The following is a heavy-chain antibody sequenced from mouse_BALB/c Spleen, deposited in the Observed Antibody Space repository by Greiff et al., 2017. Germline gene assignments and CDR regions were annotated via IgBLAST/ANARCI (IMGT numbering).Heavy chain of an antibody. J-gene: IGHJ3*01. CDR2: ILPGSGST. D-gene: IGHD2-12*01. Sequence: QVQLKQSGAELMKPGASVKISCKATGYTFSSYWIEWVKQRPGHGLEWIGEILPGSGSTNYNEKFKGKATFTADTSSNTAYMQLSSLTSEDSAVYYCARGHYKLAYWGQGTLVTVSA. V-gene: IGHV1-9*01. CDR3: ARGHYKLAY. CDR1: GYTFSSYW.